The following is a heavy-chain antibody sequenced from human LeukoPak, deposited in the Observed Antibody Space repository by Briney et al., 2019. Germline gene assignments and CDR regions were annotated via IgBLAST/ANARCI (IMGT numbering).Heavy chain of an antibody. D-gene: IGHD5/OR15-5a*01. CDR2: ISSSGSGDNT. Sequence: GGSLRLSCAASGVTLSTYAMSWARQAPGKGLEWVSGISSSGSGDNTYYADSVKGRFTISRDSSKNTLFLHMNTLRAEDTAIYYCSTRDQSRTDVVPPDYWGQGTLVTVSS. J-gene: IGHJ4*02. CDR1: GVTLSTYA. CDR3: STRDQSRTDVVPPDY. V-gene: IGHV3-23*01.